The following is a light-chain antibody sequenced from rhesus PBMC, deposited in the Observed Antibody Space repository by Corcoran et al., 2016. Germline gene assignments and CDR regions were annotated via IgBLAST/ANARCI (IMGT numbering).Light chain of an antibody. Sequence: DIQMTQSPSSLLATLGDTVTIPCRASQSVGSTLAWYQQRPGKAPKLLIYKAPPLETGVPSRFSGRGSGTDFTLPLSRLQSADFATYFCQPYTNRPLTFGPGTKLDIK. CDR1: QSVGST. V-gene: IGKV1-22*01. CDR3: QPYTNRPLT. CDR2: KAP. J-gene: IGKJ3*01.